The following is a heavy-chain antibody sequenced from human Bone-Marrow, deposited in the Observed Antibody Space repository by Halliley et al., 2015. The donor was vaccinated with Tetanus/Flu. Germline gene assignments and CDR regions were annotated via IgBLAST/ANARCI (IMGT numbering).Heavy chain of an antibody. Sequence: IGNGFNPYYADSVKGRFTISRDISENTLSLQMNSLRAEDTAVYYCAKGSLGHCSGVICYQFDSWGQGALVTVSS. CDR3: AKGSLGHCSGVICYQFDS. CDR2: IGNGFNP. V-gene: IGHV3-23*01. J-gene: IGHJ4*02. D-gene: IGHD2-15*01.